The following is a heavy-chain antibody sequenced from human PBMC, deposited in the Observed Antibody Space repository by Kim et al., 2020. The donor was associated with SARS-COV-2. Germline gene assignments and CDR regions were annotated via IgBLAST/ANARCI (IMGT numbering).Heavy chain of an antibody. J-gene: IGHJ6*02. V-gene: IGHV3-30*02. Sequence: SVKGRFTISRDNSKNTMYLQMNGRRSEDTAVYYCAKDRAGATRFNYGLDAWGQGTTVTVSS. D-gene: IGHD1-26*01. CDR3: AKDRAGATRFNYGLDA.